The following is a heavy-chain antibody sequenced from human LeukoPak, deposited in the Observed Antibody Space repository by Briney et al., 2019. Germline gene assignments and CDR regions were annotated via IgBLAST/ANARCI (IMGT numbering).Heavy chain of an antibody. CDR2: VYYSGNT. CDR3: ARGDTYQLLWRRNRSYYGMDV. J-gene: IGHJ6*02. D-gene: IGHD2-2*01. V-gene: IGHV4-39*01. CDR1: GGSISSSTYY. Sequence: PSETLSLTCTVCGGSISSSTYYWGWIRQPPGKGLEWIGSVYYSGNTYYNPSLKSRVTISVDTSQNQFSLKLSSVTAADTAVYYCARGDTYQLLWRRNRSYYGMDVWGQGTTVTVSS.